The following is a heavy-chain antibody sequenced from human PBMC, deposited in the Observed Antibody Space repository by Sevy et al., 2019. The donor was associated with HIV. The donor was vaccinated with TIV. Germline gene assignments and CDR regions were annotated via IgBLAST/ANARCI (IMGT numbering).Heavy chain of an antibody. J-gene: IGHJ3*02. Sequence: GGSLRLSCKPSGFTFANYAMTWVRQAPGKGLEWVSTMYGTGGVTYYADSVKGRFTISRDNSKNTLYLQMNSLRTEDTAIYYCAGARFDSSGSFDAFDIWGQGTMVTVSS. V-gene: IGHV3-23*01. CDR1: GFTFANYA. D-gene: IGHD3-22*01. CDR3: AGARFDSSGSFDAFDI. CDR2: MYGTGGVT.